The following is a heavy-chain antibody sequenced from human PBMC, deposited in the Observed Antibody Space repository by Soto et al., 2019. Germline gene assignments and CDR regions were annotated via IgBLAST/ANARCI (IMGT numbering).Heavy chain of an antibody. D-gene: IGHD5-12*01. Sequence: SETLSLTSTVSGGSISSYYWSWIRQPPGKGLEWIGYIYYSGSTNYNPSLKSRVTISVDTSKNQFSLKLSSVTAADTAVYYCARGSYGGYPRNWFDPWGHRTLVTVSS. CDR1: GGSISSYY. V-gene: IGHV4-59*01. CDR2: IYYSGST. J-gene: IGHJ5*02. CDR3: ARGSYGGYPRNWFDP.